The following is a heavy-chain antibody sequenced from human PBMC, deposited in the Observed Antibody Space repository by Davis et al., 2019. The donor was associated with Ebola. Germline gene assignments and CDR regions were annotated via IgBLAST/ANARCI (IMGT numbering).Heavy chain of an antibody. CDR1: GGSISSSSYY. Sequence: MPSETLSLTCTVSGGSISSSSYYWGWIRQPPGKGLEWIGSIYYSGSTYYNPSLKSRVTISVDTSKNQFSLKLSSVTAADTAVYYCAKGFSSSWYGVQYNWFDPWGQGTLVTVSS. CDR3: AKGFSSSWYGVQYNWFDP. J-gene: IGHJ5*02. CDR2: IYYSGST. V-gene: IGHV4-39*01. D-gene: IGHD6-13*01.